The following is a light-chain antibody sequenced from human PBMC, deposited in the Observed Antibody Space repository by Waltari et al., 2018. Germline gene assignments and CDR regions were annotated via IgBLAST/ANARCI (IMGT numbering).Light chain of an antibody. CDR1: SSDIDNYNY. Sequence: QSALPQPASVSGSPGQSITISCTGTSSDIDNYNYVSWYQQHPDKAPKLMIYEVSNRPAGVSNRFSGSKSGNTASLTISGLQAEDEADYYCMSYAGSNTWVFGGGTKLTVL. CDR2: EVS. J-gene: IGLJ3*02. V-gene: IGLV2-14*01. CDR3: MSYAGSNTWV.